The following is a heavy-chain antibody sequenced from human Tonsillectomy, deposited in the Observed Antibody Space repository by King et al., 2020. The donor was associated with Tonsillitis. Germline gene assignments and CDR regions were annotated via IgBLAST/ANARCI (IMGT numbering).Heavy chain of an antibody. Sequence: VQLVESGGGLVQPGGSLILSCAASGFTFSSYWMHWVRQAPGKGLVWVSRINSDGSSTSYADAVKGRLTIARDNAKNTLDTQMNRLRDEDTAVYYCARHYDFWSGYLSFRPWGQGTLVTVSS. CDR1: GFTFSSYW. CDR2: INSDGSST. J-gene: IGHJ5*02. D-gene: IGHD3-3*01. CDR3: ARHYDFWSGYLSFRP. V-gene: IGHV3-74*01.